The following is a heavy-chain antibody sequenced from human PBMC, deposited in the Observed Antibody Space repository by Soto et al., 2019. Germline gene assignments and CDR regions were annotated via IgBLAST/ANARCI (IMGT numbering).Heavy chain of an antibody. CDR2: ISGRSAVP. J-gene: IGHJ5*02. V-gene: IGHV3-23*01. CDR3: AKGGPFTGGFDP. CDR1: GLTLRSYA. Sequence: EGQLLESGGDLVQPGGSLRLSCAGSGLTLRSYAMSWIRQTPEKGLEWVSTISGRSAVPSYADSVNGRFTVSRDNSKNTLYLQMNSLRPDDTAIYYCAKGGPFTGGFDPWGEGAIVTVSA. D-gene: IGHD3-16*01.